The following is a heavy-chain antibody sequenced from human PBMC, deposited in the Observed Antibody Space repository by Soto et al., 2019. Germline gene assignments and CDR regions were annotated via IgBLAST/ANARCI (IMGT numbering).Heavy chain of an antibody. J-gene: IGHJ4*02. D-gene: IGHD2-2*01. Sequence: LRLSCAASGFTFSSYGMHWVRQAPGKGLEWVAVISYDGSNKYYADSVKGRFTISRDNSKNTLYLQMNSLRAEDTAVYYCAKDPSTLDYWGQGTLVTVSS. V-gene: IGHV3-30*18. CDR1: GFTFSSYG. CDR2: ISYDGSNK. CDR3: AKDPSTLDY.